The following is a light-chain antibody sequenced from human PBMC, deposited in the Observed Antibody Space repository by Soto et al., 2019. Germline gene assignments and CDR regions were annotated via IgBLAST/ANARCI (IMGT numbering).Light chain of an antibody. CDR1: QSVSTTY. CDR3: QQYWGSSWT. J-gene: IGKJ1*01. CDR2: GAS. V-gene: IGKV3-20*01. Sequence: EIVLTQSPGTLSLSPGDRATLSCRASQSVSTTYLAWYQQKFGQAPRLLVYGASSRATGIPDRFSGSGSGTDFNLTISRLEPEDVAVYYCQQYWGSSWTFGQGTKVESK.